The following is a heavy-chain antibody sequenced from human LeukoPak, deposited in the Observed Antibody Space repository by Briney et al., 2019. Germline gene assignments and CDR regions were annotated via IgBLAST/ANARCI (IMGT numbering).Heavy chain of an antibody. CDR2: IYYSGST. Sequence: SETLSLTCTVSGGSISSGDYYWSWIRQPPGKGLEWIGYIYYSGSTYYNPSLKSRVTISVDTSKNQFSLKLSSVTAADTAVYYCARVYGPAAPFDYWGQGTLVTVSS. J-gene: IGHJ4*02. V-gene: IGHV4-30-4*08. D-gene: IGHD2-2*01. CDR3: ARVYGPAAPFDY. CDR1: GGSISSGDYY.